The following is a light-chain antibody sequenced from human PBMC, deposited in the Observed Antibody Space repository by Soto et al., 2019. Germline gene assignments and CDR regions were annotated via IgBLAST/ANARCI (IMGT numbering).Light chain of an antibody. CDR2: KAS. CDR3: QQYNSYRYT. J-gene: IGKJ2*01. CDR1: QSISFW. V-gene: IGKV1-5*03. Sequence: DIQMTQSPSTLSASVGHRVTITCRASQSISFWLAWYQQKPGKAPKLLIYKASSLESEVPSRFGGSGSGTEFTLTISSLQPDDFASYYCQQYNSYRYTFGQGNMLEIK.